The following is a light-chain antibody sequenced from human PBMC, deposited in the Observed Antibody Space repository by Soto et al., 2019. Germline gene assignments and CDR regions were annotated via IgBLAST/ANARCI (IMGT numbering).Light chain of an antibody. V-gene: IGKV1-5*01. CDR2: DAS. J-gene: IGKJ1*01. CDR1: QSMSTW. CDR3: PQYNSYSPWT. Sequence: DIQITQSPSTLSASVGDRVTISCGASQSMSTWLAWYQQKPGKAPKILIYDASSLESGVPARFSGSGSGTEFTLTITNLQPDDFATYYCPQYNSYSPWTFGQGTKVDIK.